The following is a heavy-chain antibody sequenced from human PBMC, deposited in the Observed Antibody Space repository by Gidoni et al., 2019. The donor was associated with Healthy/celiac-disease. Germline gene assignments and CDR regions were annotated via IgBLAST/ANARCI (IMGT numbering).Heavy chain of an antibody. J-gene: IGHJ4*02. D-gene: IGHD3-16*01. V-gene: IGHV3-74*01. CDR3: ARWFRRGREAIDY. Sequence: EVQLVASGGGLVQPGGSLSLSCAASGFPFSSYWMHWVRQAPGKVLVWVSRINSDGSSTSYADSVKGRFTISRDNAKNTLYLQMNSLRAEDTAVYYCARWFRRGREAIDYWGQGTLVTVSS. CDR2: INSDGSST. CDR1: GFPFSSYW.